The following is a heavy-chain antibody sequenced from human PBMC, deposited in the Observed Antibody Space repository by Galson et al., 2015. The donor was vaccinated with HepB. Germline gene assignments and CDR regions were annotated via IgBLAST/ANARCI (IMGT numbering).Heavy chain of an antibody. Sequence: LRLSCAASGFTFSSYGMHWVRQAPGKGLEWVAVIWYDGSNKYYADSVKGRFTISRDNSKNTLYLQMNSLRAEDTAVYYCARQGGLRFLEWLLWFDPWGQGTLVTVSS. CDR3: ARQGGLRFLEWLLWFDP. CDR1: GFTFSSYG. J-gene: IGHJ5*02. D-gene: IGHD3-3*01. V-gene: IGHV3-33*01. CDR2: IWYDGSNK.